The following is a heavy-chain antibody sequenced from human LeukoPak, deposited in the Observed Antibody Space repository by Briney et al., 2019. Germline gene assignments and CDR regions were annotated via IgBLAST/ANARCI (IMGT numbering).Heavy chain of an antibody. CDR3: AREDYSSGNPTIDH. D-gene: IGHD3-10*01. CDR2: ISLSSSYM. V-gene: IGHV3-21*01. Sequence: GSLRLSCVASGFRFSGYVMKWVRQAPGKGLEWVSTISLSSSYMYYADSVRGRFTISRDNAKDSLYLQMTSLRAEDAAVYYCAREDYSSGNPTIDHWGQGTLVTVSS. CDR1: GFRFSGYV. J-gene: IGHJ4*02.